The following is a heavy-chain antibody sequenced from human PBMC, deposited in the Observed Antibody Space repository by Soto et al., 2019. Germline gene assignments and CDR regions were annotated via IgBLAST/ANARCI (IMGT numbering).Heavy chain of an antibody. CDR2: FIPIFVSA. J-gene: IGHJ4*02. CDR1: GGTVSSYA. Sequence: QLHLVQSGAEVKKAGSSVKVSCKASGGTVSSYAITWVRQAPGKGLEWMGVFIPIFVSAHYAPKFQGRITITADEFTSTAYMELSCLTSEDTAIYYCARDVSSDTTGFRGYDLWGQGTQVTVSS. V-gene: IGHV1-69*01. D-gene: IGHD3-10*01. CDR3: ARDVSSDTTGFRGYDL.